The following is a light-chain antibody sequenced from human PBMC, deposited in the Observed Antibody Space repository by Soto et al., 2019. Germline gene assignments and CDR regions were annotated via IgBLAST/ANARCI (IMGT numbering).Light chain of an antibody. J-gene: IGKJ5*01. CDR3: QQYGIFPIT. CDR1: QNISSY. Sequence: IVLTQSPATLSLSPGKRATLSCRASQNISSYLIWYQQKPGQAPRLLIYGASSRATGIPDRFSGSGSGTDFTLTISRLEPEDFAVYYCQQYGIFPITFGQGTRLEIK. V-gene: IGKV3-20*01. CDR2: GAS.